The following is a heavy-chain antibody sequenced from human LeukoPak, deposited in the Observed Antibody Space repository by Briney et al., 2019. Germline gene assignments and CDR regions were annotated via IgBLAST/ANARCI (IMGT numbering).Heavy chain of an antibody. CDR1: GDSISSSTYY. D-gene: IGHD6-19*01. CDR2: INHSGST. CDR3: ARVAEYTTGWYQWFDP. J-gene: IGHJ5*02. Sequence: SETLSLTCTVSGDSISSSTYYWSWIRQPPGKGLEWIGEINHSGSTNYNPSLKSRVTISIDTSKNQFSLKLNSVTAADTAVYYCARVAEYTTGWYQWFDPWGQGTLVTVSS. V-gene: IGHV4-39*07.